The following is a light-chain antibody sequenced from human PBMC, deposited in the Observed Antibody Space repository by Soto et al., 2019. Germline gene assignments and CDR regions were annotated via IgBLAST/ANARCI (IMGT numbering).Light chain of an antibody. CDR3: QQYGSYPRT. J-gene: IGKJ1*01. CDR2: GAS. Sequence: EIVLTQSPGTLSLSPGERATLSCRASQSVSSSYLAWYQQKPGQAPRLLIYGASSRATGIPDRFSGSGSGRDFTLSISGMEPEEFAVYYCQQYGSYPRTFGQGTKVEIK. V-gene: IGKV3-20*01. CDR1: QSVSSSY.